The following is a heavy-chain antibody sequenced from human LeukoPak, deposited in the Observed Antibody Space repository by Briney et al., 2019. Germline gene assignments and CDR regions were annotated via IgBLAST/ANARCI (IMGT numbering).Heavy chain of an antibody. J-gene: IGHJ5*02. Sequence: GGSLRLSCAASGFTFSSYSMNWVRQAPGKGLEWVSSISSSGSYIYYLDSVRGRFTISRDNAKNSLYLQTNSLRAEDTAVYYCARVVNWFDPWGQGTLVTVSS. D-gene: IGHD2-15*01. V-gene: IGHV3-21*01. CDR1: GFTFSSYS. CDR3: ARVVNWFDP. CDR2: ISSSGSYI.